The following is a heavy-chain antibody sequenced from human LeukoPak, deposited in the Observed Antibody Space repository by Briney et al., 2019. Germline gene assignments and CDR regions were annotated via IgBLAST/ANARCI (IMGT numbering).Heavy chain of an antibody. Sequence: GASVKVSCKASGYTFTSYAMHWVRQAPGQRLEWMGWINAGNGNTKYSQKFQGRVTITRDTSASTAYMELRSLRSDDTAVYYCAIPRYDSSGYYRGAFDIWGQGTMVTVSS. J-gene: IGHJ3*02. CDR1: GYTFTSYA. CDR2: INAGNGNT. D-gene: IGHD3-22*01. CDR3: AIPRYDSSGYYRGAFDI. V-gene: IGHV1-3*01.